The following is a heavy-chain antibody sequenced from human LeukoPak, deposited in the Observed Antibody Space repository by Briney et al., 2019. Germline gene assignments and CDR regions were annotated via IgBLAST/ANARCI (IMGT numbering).Heavy chain of an antibody. V-gene: IGHV2-70*01. CDR2: IDWHYNK. D-gene: IGHD6-13*01. J-gene: IGHJ4*02. CDR3: ARIYQLTSSWIN. Sequence: ESGPTLVNPTQTLTLTCTFSGFSLSTSGMCVSWIRQPPGKALEWLAHIDWHYNKYYSTSLKTRLTISADTSKNQVVLTMTNMDPVDTATYYCARIYQLTSSWINWGQGTLVAVSS. CDR1: GFSLSTSGMC.